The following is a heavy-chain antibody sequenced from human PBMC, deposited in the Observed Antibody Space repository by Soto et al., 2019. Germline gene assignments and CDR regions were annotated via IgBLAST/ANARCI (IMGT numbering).Heavy chain of an antibody. CDR2: MNPNSGNT. Sequence: ASVKVSCKASGYTFTSYDINWVRQATGQGFEYLGWMNPNSGNTGYVKKFQGRVTMTRDTSMSTAYMELSSLSSVTAADTAVYYCAGEGTYKNYYYYGMDVWGQGTTVTVSS. CDR1: GYTFTSYD. J-gene: IGHJ6*02. V-gene: IGHV1-8*01. CDR3: AGEGTYKNYYYYGMDV. D-gene: IGHD1-1*01.